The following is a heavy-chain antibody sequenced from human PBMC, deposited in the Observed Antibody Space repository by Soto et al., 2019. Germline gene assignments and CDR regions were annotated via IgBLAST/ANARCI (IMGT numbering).Heavy chain of an antibody. CDR2: ITISGNYI. J-gene: IGHJ5*02. CDR3: AEVGVLSANFRWFDI. V-gene: IGHV3-21*01. D-gene: IGHD2-8*01. CDR1: GFAFQTYT. Sequence: AGGSLRLSCAASGFAFQTYTMEWLRQPPGKGLEWVSSITISGNYIYYADSAKGRFTISRDNGRNSVYLQMNSLRAEDTAVYYCAEVGVLSANFRWFDIWGQGTLVGVSS.